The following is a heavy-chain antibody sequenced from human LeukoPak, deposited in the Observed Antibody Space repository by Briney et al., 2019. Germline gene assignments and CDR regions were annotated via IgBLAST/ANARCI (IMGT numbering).Heavy chain of an antibody. CDR3: ARVFPLSGYWYYMDV. CDR1: GFTFSSYS. J-gene: IGHJ6*03. D-gene: IGHD3-22*01. V-gene: IGHV3-21*01. Sequence: GGSLRLSCAASGFTFSSYSMNWVRQAPGKGLEWVSSISSSSSYIYYADSVKGRFTISRDNAKNSLYLQMNSLRAEDTAVYYCARVFPLSGYWYYMDVWGKGSTVTVSS. CDR2: ISSSSSYI.